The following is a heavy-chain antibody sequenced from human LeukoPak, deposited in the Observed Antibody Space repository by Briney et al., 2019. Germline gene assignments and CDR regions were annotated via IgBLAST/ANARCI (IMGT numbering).Heavy chain of an antibody. Sequence: GGSLRLSCAASGFTFSSYWMHWVRQAPGKGLVWVSRINSDGSSTSYADSVKGRFTISRDNAKNTLYLQMNSLRAEDTAVYYCARAGFLEWLLPDYFDYWGQGTLVTVSS. V-gene: IGHV3-74*01. CDR3: ARAGFLEWLLPDYFDY. CDR1: GFTFSSYW. D-gene: IGHD3-3*01. J-gene: IGHJ4*02. CDR2: INSDGSST.